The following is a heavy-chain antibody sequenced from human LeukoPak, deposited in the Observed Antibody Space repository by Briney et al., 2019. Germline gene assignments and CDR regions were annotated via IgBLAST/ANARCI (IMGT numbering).Heavy chain of an antibody. CDR1: GFTFSSYW. V-gene: IGHV3-7*01. Sequence: GGSLRLSCTASGFTFSSYWMNWVRQAPGQGLEWVANIKTDGSEKYSVDSVKGRFTISRDKAKNSLYLQMNSLRAEDTAVYYCAKGGGDEAQDYYYYMDLWGKGTTVTISS. CDR3: AKGGGDEAQDYYYYMDL. J-gene: IGHJ6*03. D-gene: IGHD2-21*02. CDR2: IKTDGSEK.